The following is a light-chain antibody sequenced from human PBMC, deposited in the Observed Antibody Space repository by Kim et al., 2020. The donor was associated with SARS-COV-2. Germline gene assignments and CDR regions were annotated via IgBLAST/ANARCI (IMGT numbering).Light chain of an antibody. CDR3: LQDYSYTYT. V-gene: IGKV1-6*01. CDR2: AAS. Sequence: ASVGDRVTITCRASEDIRNELAWLQQKPGRAPRLLIYAASSIHTGVPSRFSGSGYGTDFTLTISSLQPEDFATYYCLQDYSYTYTFGGGTKVDIK. J-gene: IGKJ4*01. CDR1: EDIRNE.